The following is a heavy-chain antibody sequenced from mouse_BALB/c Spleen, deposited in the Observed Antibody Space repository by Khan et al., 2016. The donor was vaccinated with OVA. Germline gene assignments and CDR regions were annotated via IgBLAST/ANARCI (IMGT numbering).Heavy chain of an antibody. CDR2: INPYNDGT. CDR3: ARRLIYYGYDAGFAY. CDR1: GYTFTSYV. Sequence: EVELVESGPELVKPGASVKMSCKASGYTFTSYVLHWVKQKPGQGLEWIGYINPYNDGTKYNEKFKGKATLTSDKSSRTAYMEFSSLTSEDSAVYYCARRLIYYGYDAGFAYWGQGTLVTVSA. J-gene: IGHJ3*01. D-gene: IGHD2-2*01. V-gene: IGHV1S136*01.